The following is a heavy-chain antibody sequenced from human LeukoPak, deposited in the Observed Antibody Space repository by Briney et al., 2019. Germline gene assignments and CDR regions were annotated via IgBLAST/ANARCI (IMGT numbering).Heavy chain of an antibody. Sequence: GGSLRLSCAASGFTFSSYEMNWVRQAPGKGLEWVSYISSSGSTIYYAGSVKGRFTISRDNAKNSLYLQMNSLRAEDAAVYYCAELGITMIGGVWGKGTTVTISS. CDR2: ISSSGSTI. D-gene: IGHD3-10*02. CDR3: AELGITMIGGV. V-gene: IGHV3-48*03. J-gene: IGHJ6*04. CDR1: GFTFSSYE.